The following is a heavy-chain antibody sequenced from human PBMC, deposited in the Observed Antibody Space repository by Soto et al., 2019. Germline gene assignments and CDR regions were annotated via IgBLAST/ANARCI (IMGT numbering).Heavy chain of an antibody. CDR2: IWYDGSNK. Sequence: GGSLRLSCAASGFTFSSYGMHWVRQAPGKGLEWVAVIWYDGSNKYYADSVKGRFTISRDNSKNTLYLQMNSLRAEDTAVYYCARESSSGSNLGYWGQGTLVTVSS. V-gene: IGHV3-33*01. J-gene: IGHJ4*02. D-gene: IGHD6-19*01. CDR3: ARESSSGSNLGY. CDR1: GFTFSSYG.